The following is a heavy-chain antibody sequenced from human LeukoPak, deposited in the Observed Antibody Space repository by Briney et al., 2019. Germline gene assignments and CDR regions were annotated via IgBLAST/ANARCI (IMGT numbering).Heavy chain of an antibody. J-gene: IGHJ5*02. V-gene: IGHV5-51*01. CDR3: ARHYGSAWFAH. D-gene: IGHD6-25*01. CDR2: FNPRDSST. Sequence: KGLEWLGIFNPRDSSTRYSPSFQGQVTFSADNSISTAYLQWSSLRASDTAIYYCARHYGSAWFAHWGQGTQVTFAS.